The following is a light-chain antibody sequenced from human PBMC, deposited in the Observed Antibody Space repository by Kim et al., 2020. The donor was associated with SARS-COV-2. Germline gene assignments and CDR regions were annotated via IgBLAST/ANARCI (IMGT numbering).Light chain of an antibody. CDR1: QSVNSN. V-gene: IGKV3-15*01. CDR2: GAS. J-gene: IGKJ1*01. Sequence: VSPGERATLSCRASQSVNSNLAWYQQRPGQAPRLLISGASTRATGIPARFSGSGSGTEFTLTISSLQSEDFAVYYCQQNNNWPWTFGQGTKLEI. CDR3: QQNNNWPWT.